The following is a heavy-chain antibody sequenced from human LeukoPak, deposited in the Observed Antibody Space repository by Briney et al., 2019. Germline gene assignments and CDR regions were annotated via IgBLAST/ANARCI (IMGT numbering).Heavy chain of an antibody. CDR3: ARDQKAAAGTHFDY. Sequence: ASVKVSCKASGYTFTGYYMHWVRQAPGQGLEWMGWINPNSGGTNYAQKLQGRVTMTTDTSTSTAYMELRSLRSDDTAVYYCARDQKAAAGTHFDYWGQGTLVTVSS. V-gene: IGHV1-2*02. CDR2: INPNSGGT. D-gene: IGHD6-13*01. J-gene: IGHJ4*02. CDR1: GYTFTGYY.